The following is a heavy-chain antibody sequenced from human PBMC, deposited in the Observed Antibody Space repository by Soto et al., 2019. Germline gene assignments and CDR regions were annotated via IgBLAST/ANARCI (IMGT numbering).Heavy chain of an antibody. CDR2: IIRIFGTT. CDR1: GGTFSNYG. CDR3: ARGGEYDSSGFYVD. Sequence: QVQLVQSGAEVKKPGSSVKVSCKASGGTFSNYGISWVRQAPGQGLEWMGGIIRIFGTTNYAQKFQGRVTITADQSTSTANMELSSLRCEDPAVYYWARGGEYDSSGFYVDWGQGTLVTVSS. J-gene: IGHJ4*02. V-gene: IGHV1-69*01. D-gene: IGHD3-22*01.